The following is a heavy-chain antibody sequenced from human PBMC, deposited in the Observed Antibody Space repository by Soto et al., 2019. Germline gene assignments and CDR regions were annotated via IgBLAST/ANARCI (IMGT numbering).Heavy chain of an antibody. CDR3: ARDRYCSSTSCAYYYYGMDV. D-gene: IGHD2-2*01. V-gene: IGHV1-69*08. Sequence: QVQLVQSGAEVKKPGSSVKFSCKASGGTFSSYTISWVRQAPGQGLEWMGRIIPILGIANYAQKFQGRVTITADKSTSTAYMELSSLRSEDTAVYYCARDRYCSSTSCAYYYYGMDVWGQGTTVTVSS. CDR1: GGTFSSYT. J-gene: IGHJ6*02. CDR2: IIPILGIA.